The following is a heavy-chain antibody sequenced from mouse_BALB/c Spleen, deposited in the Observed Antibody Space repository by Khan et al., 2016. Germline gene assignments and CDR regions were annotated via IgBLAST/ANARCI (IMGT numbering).Heavy chain of an antibody. CDR1: GYSLTGYS. V-gene: IGHV1-18*01. CDR2: FNPNNGGT. J-gene: IGHJ4*01. CDR3: LRDAMDY. D-gene: IGHD1-1*01. Sequence: VQLKQSGPDLVKPGASVKIACKASGYSLTGYSMHWVKQSQGKGLEWMGRFNPNNGGTRYNQKFKDKAILTVAKSCSTGYMELRSLTAEDSAVFYCLRDAMDYWGQGTSVTVSS.